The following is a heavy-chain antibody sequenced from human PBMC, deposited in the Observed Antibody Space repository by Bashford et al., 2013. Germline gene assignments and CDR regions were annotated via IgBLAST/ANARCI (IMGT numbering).Heavy chain of an antibody. CDR2: ISGSGGDT. Sequence: GSLRLSCAVSGFTISRYWMSWVRQAPGKGLEWVSSISGSGGDTYYADSVKGRFTTSRDNSKNTVYLQMNSLRAEDTAVYFCAKGAGSGTRSWGQGNPGHRLL. D-gene: IGHD1-14*01. CDR3: AKGAGSGTRS. J-gene: IGHJ4*02. V-gene: IGHV3-23*01. CDR1: GFTISRYW.